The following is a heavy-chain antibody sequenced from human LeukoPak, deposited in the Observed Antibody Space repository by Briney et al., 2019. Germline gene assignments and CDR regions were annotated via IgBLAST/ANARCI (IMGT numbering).Heavy chain of an antibody. CDR1: GGSISTYY. D-gene: IGHD5-18*01. V-gene: IGHV4-59*12. J-gene: IGHJ4*02. CDR3: ARESDTAPGDY. CDR2: IYYSGST. Sequence: SETLSLTCTVSGGSISTYYWSWIRQPPGKGLEWIGYIYYSGSTSYNPSLKSRVTISVDTSKNQFSLKLSSVTAADTAVYYCARESDTAPGDYWGQGILVTVSS.